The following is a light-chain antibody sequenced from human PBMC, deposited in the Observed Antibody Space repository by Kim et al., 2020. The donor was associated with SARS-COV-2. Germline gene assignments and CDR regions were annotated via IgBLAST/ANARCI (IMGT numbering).Light chain of an antibody. CDR3: GSYAGRGTRV. Sequence: GQPVTISCTGSSSDVGGYTLVSCHQQPPGKATKLMLYEARKRPAGVSSRFSCSKSGNTSSLTIAQHQPEDEADYYCGSYAGRGTRVFGGGTQLTVL. CDR2: EAR. J-gene: IGLJ3*02. V-gene: IGLV2-23*01. CDR1: SSDVGGYTL.